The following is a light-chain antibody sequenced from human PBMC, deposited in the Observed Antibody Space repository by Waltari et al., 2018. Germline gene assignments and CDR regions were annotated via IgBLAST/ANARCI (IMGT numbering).Light chain of an antibody. CDR1: QRLTEKY. CDR2: GAS. J-gene: IGKJ2*01. CDR3: QQYGSSIMYT. V-gene: IGKV3-20*01. Sequence: RASQRLTEKYLAWYQEKPGQAPRLLIYGASSRAAGIPDRFSGSGSGTDFTLTISRLEPDDFAVYYCQQYGSSIMYTFGQGTKLEIK.